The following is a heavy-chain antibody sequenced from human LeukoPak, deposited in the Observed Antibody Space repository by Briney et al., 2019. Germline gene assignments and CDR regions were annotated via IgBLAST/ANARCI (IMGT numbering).Heavy chain of an antibody. J-gene: IGHJ4*02. D-gene: IGHD6-19*01. Sequence: SETLSLTCAVSGVPFSNYYWSWVRQSPRQGLEWIGEINHSGYTNYNPSLKCRVTMSIDTWKNQFSLKVTSVTAADAGVYYCTRAVAGHPDWGQGTLVTVSS. CDR3: TRAVAGHPD. V-gene: IGHV4-34*01. CDR1: GVPFSNYY. CDR2: INHSGYT.